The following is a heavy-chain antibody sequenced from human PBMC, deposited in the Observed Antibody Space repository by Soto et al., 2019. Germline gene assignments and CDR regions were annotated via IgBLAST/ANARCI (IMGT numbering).Heavy chain of an antibody. CDR2: IHTSGST. CDR3: AGGAAAEYFDY. CDR1: SGSIRSYY. D-gene: IGHD6-13*01. J-gene: IGHJ4*02. Sequence: QVQLQESGPGLVKASETLSLTCTVSSGSIRSYYWSWIRQAAGKGLEWIGRIHTSGSTLYNPSLKSRVTMSVGTSKIHFSLNLRSVTAAATAVYYCAGGAAAEYFDYWGQGTLVTVSS. V-gene: IGHV4-4*07.